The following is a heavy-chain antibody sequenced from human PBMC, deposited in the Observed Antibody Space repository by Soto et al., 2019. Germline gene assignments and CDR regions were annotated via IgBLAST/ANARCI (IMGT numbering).Heavy chain of an antibody. D-gene: IGHD4-17*01. V-gene: IGHV3-23*01. CDR2: ISSSGDSA. Sequence: EVQLLQTGGGLVQPGGSLSLSCAASGFIFSTYAMNWVRQAPGKGLEWVSAISSSGDSAYYAESVRRRFTISRDNSINTLYLQMRSLRPEDTAVYYCAHPRGYGVFDAVDIWGQGTMVTVSS. CDR1: GFIFSTYA. J-gene: IGHJ3*02. CDR3: AHPRGYGVFDAVDI.